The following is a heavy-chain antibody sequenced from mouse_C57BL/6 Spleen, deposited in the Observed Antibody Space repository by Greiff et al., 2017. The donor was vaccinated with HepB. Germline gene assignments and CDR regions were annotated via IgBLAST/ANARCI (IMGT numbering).Heavy chain of an antibody. D-gene: IGHD1-1*01. CDR3: ARLYYGSNYWYFDV. Sequence: VQLQESGPELVKPGASVKISCKASGYAFSSSWMNWVKQRPGKGLEWIGRIYPGDGDTNYNGKFKGKATLTADKSSSTAYMQLSSLTSEDSAVYFCARLYYGSNYWYFDVWGTGTTVTVSS. CDR1: GYAFSSSW. J-gene: IGHJ1*03. V-gene: IGHV1-82*01. CDR2: IYPGDGDT.